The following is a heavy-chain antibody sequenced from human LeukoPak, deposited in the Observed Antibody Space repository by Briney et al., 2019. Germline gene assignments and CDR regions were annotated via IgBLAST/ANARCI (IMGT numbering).Heavy chain of an antibody. D-gene: IGHD1-1*01. CDR2: IKEDGTEK. J-gene: IGHJ4*02. V-gene: IGHV3-7*01. Sequence: GGPLSPPWEAPDSPLSDFWITWAGKPPGKGLEWVANIKEDGTEKNLVDSVKGRFTISRDNTKNLLFLEMNNLRGDDTAIYYCVRESRPGGAMGLYHNLDYWGQGTLVAVSS. CDR3: VRESRPGGAMGLYHNLDY. CDR1: DSPLSDFW.